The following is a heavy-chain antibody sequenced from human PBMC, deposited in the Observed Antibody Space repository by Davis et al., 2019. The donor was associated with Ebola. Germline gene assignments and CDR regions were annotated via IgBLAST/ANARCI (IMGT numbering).Heavy chain of an antibody. Sequence: ASVKVSCKASGYTFTSYAMHWVRQAPGQRLEWMGWINAGNGNTKYSQKFQGRVTITRDTSASTAYMELSSLRSEDTAVYYCAGTSESTIFGVVIYYYYGMDVWGQGTTVTVSS. D-gene: IGHD3-3*01. J-gene: IGHJ6*02. CDR2: INAGNGNT. V-gene: IGHV1-3*01. CDR1: GYTFTSYA. CDR3: AGTSESTIFGVVIYYYYGMDV.